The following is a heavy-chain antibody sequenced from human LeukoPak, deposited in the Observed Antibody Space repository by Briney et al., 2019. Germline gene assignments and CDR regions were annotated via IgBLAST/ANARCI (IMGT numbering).Heavy chain of an antibody. CDR3: AHRRGYYTRASSWFDP. CDR1: GFSLSTRGVG. J-gene: IGHJ5*02. Sequence: ESGPTLVKPPQTLTLTCTFSGFSLSTRGVGVGWICQPPGKALEWLALIYWNDDKRYSPSLKSRLTITKDTSKNQVVLTMTNMDPVDTSTYYCAHRRGYYTRASSWFDPWGQGTLVTVSS. V-gene: IGHV2-5*01. D-gene: IGHD3-3*01. CDR2: IYWNDDK.